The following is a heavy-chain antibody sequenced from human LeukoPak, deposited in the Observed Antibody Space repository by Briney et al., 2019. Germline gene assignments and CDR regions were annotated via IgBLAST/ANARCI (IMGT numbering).Heavy chain of an antibody. D-gene: IGHD6-13*01. J-gene: IGHJ4*02. CDR2: ISSRGTTK. V-gene: IGHV3-48*01. CDR1: GFTFSSSR. CDR3: ANFEPGYTSSWYAEF. Sequence: PGGSLRLSCEVSGFTFSSSRMNWVRQAPGKGLEWVSYISSRGTTKHYADSVKGRFTISRDNAKNALYLQMNSLRVEDTAVYYCANFEPGYTSSWYAEFWGQGTLATVSS.